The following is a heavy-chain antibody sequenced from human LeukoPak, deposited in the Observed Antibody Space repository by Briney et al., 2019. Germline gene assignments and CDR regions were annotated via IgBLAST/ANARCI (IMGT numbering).Heavy chain of an antibody. V-gene: IGHV3-20*04. CDR3: ARVEQQLYGTYYYYMDV. Sequence: GGSLRLSCAAPGFTFDDYGMSWVRQAPGKGLEWVSGINWNGGSTGYADSVKGRFTISRDNAKNSLYLQMNSLRAEDTALYYCARVEQQLYGTYYYYMDVWGKGTTVTVSS. CDR2: INWNGGST. J-gene: IGHJ6*03. CDR1: GFTFDDYG. D-gene: IGHD6-13*01.